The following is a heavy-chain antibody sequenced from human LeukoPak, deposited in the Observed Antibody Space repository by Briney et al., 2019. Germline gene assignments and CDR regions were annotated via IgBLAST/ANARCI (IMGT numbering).Heavy chain of an antibody. CDR3: ARSGPIEVAGVDY. CDR2: IYSSGNT. V-gene: IGHV4-4*07. CDR1: GGSISSYY. J-gene: IGHJ4*02. D-gene: IGHD6-19*01. Sequence: ASETLSLTRIVSGGSISSYYWSWIRQPAGKGLEWIGRIYSSGNTNYNPSLKSRVTILVDKSKNQFSLKLSSVTAADTAVYYCARSGPIEVAGVDYWGQGTLVTVSS.